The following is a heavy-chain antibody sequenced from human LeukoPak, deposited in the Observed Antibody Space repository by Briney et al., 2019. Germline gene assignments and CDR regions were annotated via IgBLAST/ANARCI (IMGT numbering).Heavy chain of an antibody. D-gene: IGHD3-16*01. Sequence: ASVKVSCKASGYIFTSYYMHWVRQAPGQGLEWLGVVYPSAGTSDPAQRFRARITLSDDTSTSTAYMELRSLKSEDTAIYFCVREYHGGYFDFWGQGTLVIVSS. J-gene: IGHJ4*02. CDR3: VREYHGGYFDF. CDR2: VYPSAGTS. CDR1: GYIFTSYY. V-gene: IGHV1-46*03.